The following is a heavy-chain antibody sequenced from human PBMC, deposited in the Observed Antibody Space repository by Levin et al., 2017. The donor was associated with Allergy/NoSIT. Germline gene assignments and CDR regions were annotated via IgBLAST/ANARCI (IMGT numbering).Heavy chain of an antibody. V-gene: IGHV3-30*18. Sequence: PGGSLRLSCAASGFTFSSYGIHWVRQTPGKGLEWVAVISWDGSDKYYAESVKGRITISRDNSENTVYLQMNSLTAEDTAMYYCAKDRGSVDIVAKITPVCHYWGQGTLVTVSS. CDR3: AKDRGSVDIVAKITPVCHY. CDR2: ISWDGSDK. J-gene: IGHJ4*02. CDR1: GFTFSSYG. D-gene: IGHD5-12*01.